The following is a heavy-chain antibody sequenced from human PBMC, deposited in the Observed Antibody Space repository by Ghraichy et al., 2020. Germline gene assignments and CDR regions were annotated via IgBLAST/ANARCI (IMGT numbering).Heavy chain of an antibody. Sequence: LTCAASGFTFSSYGMHWVRQAPGKGLEWVAFIRYDGSNKYYADSVKGRFTISRDNSKNTLYLQMNSLRAEDTAVYYCAKVRSYGDYAYFDYWGQGTLVTVSS. V-gene: IGHV3-30*02. CDR2: IRYDGSNK. J-gene: IGHJ4*02. CDR1: GFTFSSYG. D-gene: IGHD4-17*01. CDR3: AKVRSYGDYAYFDY.